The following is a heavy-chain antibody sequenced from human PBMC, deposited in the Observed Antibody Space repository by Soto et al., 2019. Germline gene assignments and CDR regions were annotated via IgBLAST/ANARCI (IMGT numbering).Heavy chain of an antibody. CDR3: GRVKGRDVLRFLEWLFHAFDI. Sequence: GGSLRLSCAASGFTFSSYWMSWVRQAPGKGLEWVANIKQDGNEKYYVESVKGRFTNSRENAKNSLYLQMNSLRAEDQAVYFCGRVKGRDVLRFLEWLFHAFDIWGQGTMVTVSS. J-gene: IGHJ3*02. V-gene: IGHV3-7*01. CDR2: IKQDGNEK. D-gene: IGHD3-3*01. CDR1: GFTFSSYW.